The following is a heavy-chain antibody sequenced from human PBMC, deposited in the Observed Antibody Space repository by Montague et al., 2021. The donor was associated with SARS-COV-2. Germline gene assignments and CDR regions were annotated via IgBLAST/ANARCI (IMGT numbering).Heavy chain of an antibody. CDR2: IYYSGST. CDR3: AMRGGARDALDI. J-gene: IGHJ3*02. Sequence: SETLSLTCTVSGGSIRTSSYYWGWIRQPPGKGLDWIGSIYYSGSTYYNPSLKSRVTISVDTSKNQFSLKLSSVTAADTAVYYCAMRGGARDALDIWGQGTMVIVSS. D-gene: IGHD4-17*01. CDR1: GGSIRTSSYY. V-gene: IGHV4-39*01.